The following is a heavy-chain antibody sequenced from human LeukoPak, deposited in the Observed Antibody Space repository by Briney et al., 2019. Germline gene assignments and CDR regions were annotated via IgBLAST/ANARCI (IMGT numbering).Heavy chain of an antibody. V-gene: IGHV4-61*02. CDR2: IYTSGGA. J-gene: IGHJ4*02. CDR1: GGSISSGTSY. D-gene: IGHD3-10*01. CDR3: ARLGGGGLLCFGESDFDY. Sequence: SQTLSLTCTVSGGSISSGTSYWSWIRQPAGKGLEWIGRIYTSGGAHYNPSLTSRVTISVDTSKNQFSLKLSSVTAADTAVYYCARLGGGGLLCFGESDFDYWGQGTLVTVSS.